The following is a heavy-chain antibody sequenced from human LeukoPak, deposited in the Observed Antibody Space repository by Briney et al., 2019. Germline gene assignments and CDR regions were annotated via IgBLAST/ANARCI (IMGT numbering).Heavy chain of an antibody. Sequence: GGPLRLSCAPSGFTFCSYSMHGAPGAPGRGREWGPSISSSSSYIYYADSVKGPFTISRDKAKNSLYLQMNSLRAEDTAVYYWARDDNYGWLGHYWGQGTLVTVSS. CDR1: GFTFCSYS. CDR3: ARDDNYGWLGHY. CDR2: ISSSSSYI. D-gene: IGHD3-10*01. J-gene: IGHJ4*02. V-gene: IGHV3-21*01.